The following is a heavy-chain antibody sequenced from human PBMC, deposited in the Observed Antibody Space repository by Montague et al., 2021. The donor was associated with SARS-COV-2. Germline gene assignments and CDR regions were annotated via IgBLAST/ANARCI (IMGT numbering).Heavy chain of an antibody. CDR3: ARDSRVIPGY. CDR2: ISSSSSYI. D-gene: IGHD2-2*01. J-gene: IGHJ4*02. V-gene: IGHV3-21*01. CDR1: GFTFSNYS. Sequence: SLRLSLSASGFTFSNYSMNWVRQAPGKGLEWVSSISSSSSYIYYADSVKGRFTISRDNAKNSLYLQMNSLRAEDTAVYYCARDSRVIPGYWGQGTLVTVSS.